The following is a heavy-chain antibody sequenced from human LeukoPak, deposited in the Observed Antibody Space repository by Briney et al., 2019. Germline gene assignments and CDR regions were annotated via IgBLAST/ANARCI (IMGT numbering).Heavy chain of an antibody. CDR1: GGSISSSNW. D-gene: IGHD3-10*01. CDR2: IYHSGST. J-gene: IGHJ6*04. Sequence: SETLSLTCAVSGGSISSSNWWSWVRQPPGKGLEWIGEIYHSGSTNYNPSLKSRVTISVDKSKNQFSLKLSSVTAADTAVYYCARDRYYGSESYRGMDVWGKGTTVTVSS. V-gene: IGHV4-4*02. CDR3: ARDRYYGSESYRGMDV.